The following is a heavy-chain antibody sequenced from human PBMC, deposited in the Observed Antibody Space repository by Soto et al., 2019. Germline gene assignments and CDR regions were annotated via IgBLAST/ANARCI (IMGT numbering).Heavy chain of an antibody. J-gene: IGHJ5*02. CDR3: ARDQLGGTWFYP. Sequence: PSETLSLTCTVSGGSISSSSYFWGWIRQPPGKGLEWIGSIYYSGGTYYNPSLKSRVTISVDTSKNQFSLKLSSVTAADTAVYYCARDQLGGTWFYPWGQGTLVTVSS. D-gene: IGHD3-10*01. CDR1: GGSISSSSYF. V-gene: IGHV4-39*07. CDR2: IYYSGGT.